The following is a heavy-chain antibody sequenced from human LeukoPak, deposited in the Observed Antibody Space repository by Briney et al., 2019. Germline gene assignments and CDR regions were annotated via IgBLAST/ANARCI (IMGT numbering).Heavy chain of an antibody. V-gene: IGHV3-7*05. D-gene: IGHD3-10*01. CDR3: ARDPYDYYGSGPFDY. J-gene: IGHJ4*02. Sequence: GGSLRLSCAASGLTVSNYWMIWVRQAPGKGLEWVANIKRHQSETHYVDSVKGRFTISRDNAKNSVYLQMDSLRVEDTAVYYCARDPYDYYGSGPFDYWGQGTLGTVSS. CDR1: GLTVSNYW. CDR2: IKRHQSET.